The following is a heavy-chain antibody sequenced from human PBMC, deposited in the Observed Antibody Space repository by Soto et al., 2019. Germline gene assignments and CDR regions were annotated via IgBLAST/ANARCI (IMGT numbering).Heavy chain of an antibody. J-gene: IGHJ5*01. CDR1: GFSLTNSGVG. CDR2: IYWDNDR. V-gene: IGHV2-5*02. CDR3: AHRVTYSGSLDVGWFDS. Sequence: QITLKESGPTLVEPTQTLTLTCSFSGFSLTNSGVGVVWLRQVPGKALECLGIIYWDNDRRYNPSLKTRLTITKDTSKNQVVLTMTCMELVDTGTYYCAHRVTYSGSLDVGWFDSWGQGTPVTVS. D-gene: IGHD2-15*01.